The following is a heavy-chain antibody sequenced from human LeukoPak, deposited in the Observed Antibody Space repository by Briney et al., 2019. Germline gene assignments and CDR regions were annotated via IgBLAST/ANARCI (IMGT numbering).Heavy chain of an antibody. D-gene: IGHD2-8*01. V-gene: IGHV1-2*02. Sequence: GASVKVSCKASGYTFTGHYIHWVRQAPGQGLEWMGWINAITMGTHYAQKFQGRVTMTRDTSISTAYMEVDRLRSDDTAVYYCARVGYCTYGVCHTFDYWGQGTLVTVSS. J-gene: IGHJ4*02. CDR3: ARVGYCTYGVCHTFDY. CDR1: GYTFTGHY. CDR2: INAITMGT.